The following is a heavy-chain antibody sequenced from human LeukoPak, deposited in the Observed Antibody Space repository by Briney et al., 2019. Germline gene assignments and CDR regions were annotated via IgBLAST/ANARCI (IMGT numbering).Heavy chain of an antibody. CDR3: ARMVYTMGWFAP. J-gene: IGHJ5*02. CDR2: IYYSGST. V-gene: IGHV4-59*01. Sequence: PSETLSLTCTVSGGSISSYYWSWIRQPPGKGLEWIGYIYYSGSTNYNPSLKSRVTISVDTSKNQFSLKLSSVTAADTAVYYCARMVYTMGWFAPWGQGTLATVSS. D-gene: IGHD2-8*01. CDR1: GGSISSYY.